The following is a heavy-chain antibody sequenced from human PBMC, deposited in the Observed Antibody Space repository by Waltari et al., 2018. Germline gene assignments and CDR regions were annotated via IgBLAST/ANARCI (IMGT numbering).Heavy chain of an antibody. Sequence: QLLESGGGVVQPGGSLRLSCAASGFTFSSSAMSWVRQAPGKGVGWVSTSGTSGGTYYADSVKGRFTISRDNSKNTLYLQMNSLRAEDTALFYCAKDTVISAWGQGTLVTVSS. CDR1: GFTFSSSA. J-gene: IGHJ5*02. CDR2: SGTSGGT. D-gene: IGHD4-17*01. V-gene: IGHV3-23*01. CDR3: AKDTVISA.